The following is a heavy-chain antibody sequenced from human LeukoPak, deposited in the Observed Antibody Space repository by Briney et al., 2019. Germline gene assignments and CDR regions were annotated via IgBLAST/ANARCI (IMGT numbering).Heavy chain of an antibody. Sequence: GGSLRLSCAASGFTFSSYAMSWVRQAPGKGLEWVSVIYSGGSTYYADSVKGRFTISRDNSKNTLYLQMKSLRAEDTAVYYCARTDETAPAEDFQHWGQGTLVTVSS. CDR1: GFTFSSYA. CDR3: ARTDETAPAEDFQH. CDR2: IYSGGST. V-gene: IGHV3-53*01. J-gene: IGHJ1*01. D-gene: IGHD2-21*02.